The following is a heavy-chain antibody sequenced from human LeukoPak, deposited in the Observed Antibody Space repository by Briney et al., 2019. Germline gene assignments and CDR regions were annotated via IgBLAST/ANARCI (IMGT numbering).Heavy chain of an antibody. CDR2: INSDGSRT. CDR1: GFTFSDYW. V-gene: IGHV3-74*01. CDR3: ARVITGSTYGQFDY. D-gene: IGHD5-18*01. J-gene: IGHJ4*02. Sequence: QPGGSLRLSCTASGFTFSDYWMHWVRHAPGKGLVWVSRINSDGSRTNYADCVKGRFTISRDNAKNTVFLQMNSLRAEDAAVYYCARVITGSTYGQFDYWGQGALATVSS.